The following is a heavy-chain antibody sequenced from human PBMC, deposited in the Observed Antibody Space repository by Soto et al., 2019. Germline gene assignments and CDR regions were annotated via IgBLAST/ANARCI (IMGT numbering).Heavy chain of an antibody. V-gene: IGHV3-7*03. Sequence: GGSLRLSCVASGFTFTTYWMSWVRQAPGKGLQWVANIRQDGGAQYYVDSVKGRFTISRDNAKNSVYLQMDSLRVEETAVYYCVRGGHGSGSYLGSSWGQGILATVSS. D-gene: IGHD3-10*01. CDR1: GFTFTTYW. J-gene: IGHJ5*02. CDR2: IRQDGGAQ. CDR3: VRGGHGSGSYLGSS.